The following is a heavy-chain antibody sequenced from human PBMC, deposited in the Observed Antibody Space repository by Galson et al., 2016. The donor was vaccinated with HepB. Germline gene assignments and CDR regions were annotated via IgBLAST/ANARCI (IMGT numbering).Heavy chain of an antibody. Sequence: SLRLSCAASGFSFSSYALHWVRQAPGKGLEWVAVISYDGSDKYYSDSVRGQFTISRDNSKNMLYLQMNSLRVEDTAVYYCAKVAEVEYSGPSPQNWLDPWGQGTLVTVSS. CDR3: AKVAEVEYSGPSPQNWLDP. J-gene: IGHJ5*02. V-gene: IGHV3-30*18. CDR2: ISYDGSDK. D-gene: IGHD6-6*01. CDR1: GFSFSSYA.